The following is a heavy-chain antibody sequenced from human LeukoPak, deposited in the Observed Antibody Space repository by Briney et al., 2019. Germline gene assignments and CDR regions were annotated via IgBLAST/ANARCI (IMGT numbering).Heavy chain of an antibody. CDR3: ARHRRYCTGDSSYSGHDY. D-gene: IGHD2-15*01. Sequence: GGSLRLSCAASGFTVSSNYMSWVRQAPEKGLEFVSIIYSGGSTYYADSLKGRFTISRDNSKNTLYLQMNSLRVEDTAVYYCARHRRYCTGDSSYSGHDYWGQGTLVIVSS. V-gene: IGHV3-53*01. J-gene: IGHJ4*02. CDR1: GFTVSSNY. CDR2: IYSGGST.